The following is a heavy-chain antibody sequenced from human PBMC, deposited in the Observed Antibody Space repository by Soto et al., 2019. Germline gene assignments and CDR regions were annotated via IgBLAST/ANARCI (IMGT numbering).Heavy chain of an antibody. D-gene: IGHD6-6*01. CDR2: ISGSGGST. CDR1: GVTFSSYA. J-gene: IGHJ5*02. Sequence: EVQLLESVGGLVQPGGSLRLSCAASGVTFSSYAMSWVRQAPGKGLELVSAISGSGGSTYDADSVKGLFTISRDNSKNMSYRQMSSLTAKDTAVYFSAQDPLEARHHWFDPWRQSTLDTVS. V-gene: IGHV3-23*01. CDR3: AQDPLEARHHWFDP.